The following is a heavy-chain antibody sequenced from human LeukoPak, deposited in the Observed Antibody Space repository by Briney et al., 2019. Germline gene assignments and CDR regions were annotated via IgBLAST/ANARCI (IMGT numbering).Heavy chain of an antibody. V-gene: IGHV3-30*18. CDR2: MSYDGFNK. Sequence: GGSLRLSCAASGFTFSSYAMHWVRQSLGKGLEWVAVMSYDGFNKYYADSVKGRFTISRDNSKNTLYLQMNSLRAEDTAVYHCAKTEGYSYGYYFDYWGQGTLVTVSS. D-gene: IGHD5-18*01. CDR3: AKTEGYSYGYYFDY. J-gene: IGHJ4*02. CDR1: GFTFSSYA.